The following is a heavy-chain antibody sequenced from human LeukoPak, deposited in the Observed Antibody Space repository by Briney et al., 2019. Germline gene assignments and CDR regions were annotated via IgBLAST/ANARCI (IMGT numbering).Heavy chain of an antibody. CDR2: ISGSGGST. V-gene: IGHV3-23*01. CDR3: AKLKRVATSRSYYYYYMDV. Sequence: GGSLRLSCAASGFMFNSYGMSWVRQAPGKGLEWVSAISGSGGSTYYADSVKGRFTISRDNSKNTLYLQMNSLRAEDTAVYYCAKLKRVATSRSYYYYYMDVWRKGTTVTVSS. J-gene: IGHJ6*03. CDR1: GFMFNSYG. D-gene: IGHD5-12*01.